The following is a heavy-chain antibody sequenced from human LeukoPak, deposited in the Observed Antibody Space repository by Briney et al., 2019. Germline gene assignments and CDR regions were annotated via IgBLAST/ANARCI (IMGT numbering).Heavy chain of an antibody. D-gene: IGHD1-26*01. J-gene: IGHJ4*02. CDR1: VDSISSYY. Sequence: PSETLSLTCTVSVDSISSYYWSWIRQPPGKGLEWIGYIYYSGSTNYNPSLKSRVTISVDTSKNQFSLKLSSVTAADTAVYYCATQESGSYYDYWGQGTLVTVSS. V-gene: IGHV4-59*08. CDR3: ATQESGSYYDY. CDR2: IYYSGST.